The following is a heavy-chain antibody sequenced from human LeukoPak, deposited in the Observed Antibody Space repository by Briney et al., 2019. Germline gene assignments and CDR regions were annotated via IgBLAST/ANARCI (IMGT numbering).Heavy chain of an antibody. CDR1: GASISSYY. J-gene: IGHJ4*02. CDR3: ARETKTYYFESSAYYPYYFDS. D-gene: IGHD3-22*01. Sequence: SETLSLTCSVAGASISSYYWSWIRQPAGKGLEWIGRLYISGSTNYSPSLKSRVTISVDTSKNHFSLKLSSVTAADTAVYYCARETKTYYFESSAYYPYYFDSWGQGTLVTVSS. V-gene: IGHV4-4*07. CDR2: LYISGST.